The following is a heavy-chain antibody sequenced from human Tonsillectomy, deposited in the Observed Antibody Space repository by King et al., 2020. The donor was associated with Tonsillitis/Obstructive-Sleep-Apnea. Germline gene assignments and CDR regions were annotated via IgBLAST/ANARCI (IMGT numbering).Heavy chain of an antibody. CDR3: ARRYCSSTSCYQNWFDP. CDR2: ISSSSSYT. D-gene: IGHD2-2*01. CDR1: GFTFSDYY. J-gene: IGHJ5*02. Sequence: VQLVKSGGGLVTPGGSLRLSCAASGFTFSDYYMSWIRQAPGKGLEWVSYISSSSSYTNYADSVKGRFTISRDNAKNSLYLQMNSLRAEDTAVYYCARRYCSSTSCYQNWFDPWGQGTLVTVSS. V-gene: IGHV3-11*05.